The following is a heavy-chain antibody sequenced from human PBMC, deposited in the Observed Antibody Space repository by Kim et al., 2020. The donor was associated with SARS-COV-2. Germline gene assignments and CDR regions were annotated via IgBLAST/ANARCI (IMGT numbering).Heavy chain of an antibody. CDR1: GGSISSSTHY. CDR2: ISHSGST. Sequence: SETLSLTCTVSGGSISSSTHYWGWIRQPPGKNLEWIGNISHSGSTYYNPSLKNRVTMSVDMSKRQVSLQLNSVSAADLAVYDRATPSETNWLFRCTFDIAGQGKSVPVSS. CDR3: ATPSETNWLFRCTFDI. D-gene: IGHD7-27*01. V-gene: IGHV4-39*01. J-gene: IGHJ3*02.